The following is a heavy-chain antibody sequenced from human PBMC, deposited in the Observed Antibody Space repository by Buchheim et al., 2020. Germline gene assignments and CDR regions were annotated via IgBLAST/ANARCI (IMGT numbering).Heavy chain of an antibody. CDR1: GGSITTNNW. CDR3: ARLMAHSSLSRRYFDF. Sequence: QVQLQESGPGLVKPSGTLSLTCGVSGGSITTNNWWPWVRQPPGKGLEWIGEFYHSGTTYYNPSLKSRVSISVDTSKNLFSLNLNSVTAADTAVYFCARLMAHSSLSRRYFDFWGQGTL. V-gene: IGHV4-4*02. CDR2: FYHSGTT. D-gene: IGHD6-6*01. J-gene: IGHJ4*02.